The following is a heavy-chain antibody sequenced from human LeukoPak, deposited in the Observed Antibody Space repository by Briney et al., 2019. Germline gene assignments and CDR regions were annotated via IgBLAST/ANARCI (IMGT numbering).Heavy chain of an antibody. D-gene: IGHD2-15*01. J-gene: IGHJ4*02. CDR1: GGTFSSYA. CDR2: IIPIFGTA. CDR3: ASRGGYCSGGSCYGAFDY. Sequence: SVKVSCKASGGTFSSYAISWVRQAPGQGLEWMGGIIPIFGTANYAQKFQGRVTINADKSTSTAYMELSSLRSEDTAVYYCASRGGYCSGGSCYGAFDYWGQGTLVTVSS. V-gene: IGHV1-69*06.